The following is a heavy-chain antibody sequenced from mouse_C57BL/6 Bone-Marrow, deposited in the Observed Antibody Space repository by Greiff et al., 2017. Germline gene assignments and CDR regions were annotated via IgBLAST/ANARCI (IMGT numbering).Heavy chain of an antibody. CDR2: ITPSSGYT. CDR1: GYTFTSYT. CDR3: ARSFNWEFAY. Sequence: QVQLQQSGAELARPGASVKMSCKASGYTFTSYTMHWVKQRPGQGLEWIGYITPSSGYTKYNQKFKDKATLTADKSSSTAYMQLSSLTSEDSAVYYCARSFNWEFAYWGQGTLVTVSA. D-gene: IGHD4-1*01. V-gene: IGHV1-4*01. J-gene: IGHJ3*01.